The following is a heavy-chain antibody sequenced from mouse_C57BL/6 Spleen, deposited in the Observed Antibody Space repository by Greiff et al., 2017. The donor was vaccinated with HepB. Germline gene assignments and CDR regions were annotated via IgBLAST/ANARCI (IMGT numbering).Heavy chain of an antibody. D-gene: IGHD2-5*01. V-gene: IGHV1-80*01. J-gene: IGHJ4*01. CDR1: GYAFSSYW. Sequence: QVQLQQSGAELVKPGASVKISCKASGYAFSSYWMNWVKQRPGKGLEWIGQIYPGDGDTNYNGKFKGKATLTADKSSSTAYMQLSSLTSEDSAVYFCARSPAYYSKGYAMDYWGQGTSVTVSS. CDR3: ARSPAYYSKGYAMDY. CDR2: IYPGDGDT.